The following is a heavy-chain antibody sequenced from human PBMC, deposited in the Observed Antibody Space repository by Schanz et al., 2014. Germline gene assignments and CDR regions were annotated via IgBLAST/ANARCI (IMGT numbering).Heavy chain of an antibody. Sequence: VQLVESGGGLVKPGGSLRLSCAASGFSFSIFAMTWVRQAPGKGLEWVSGMSGSGSTADYADSVKGRFTISRDNSRKTLYLQMNSLRADDTAVYYCAKDLYNYGIFDSWGQGTLVTVSS. CDR2: MSGSGSTA. D-gene: IGHD3-16*01. V-gene: IGHV3-23*04. J-gene: IGHJ5*01. CDR3: AKDLYNYGIFDS. CDR1: GFSFSIFA.